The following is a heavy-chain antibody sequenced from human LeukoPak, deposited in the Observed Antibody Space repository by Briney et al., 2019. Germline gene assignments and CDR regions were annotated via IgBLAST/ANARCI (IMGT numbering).Heavy chain of an antibody. CDR2: INHSGST. CDR3: ARRTVTNGWFRIDY. CDR1: GGSFSGYY. J-gene: IGHJ4*02. Sequence: SETLSLTCAVYGGSFSGYYWSWIRQPPGKGLEWIGEINHSGSTNYNPSLKSRVTISVDTSKNGFSLKLSSVTAADTALYYCARRTVTNGWFRIDYWGQGSLVIVSS. D-gene: IGHD6-19*01. V-gene: IGHV4-34*01.